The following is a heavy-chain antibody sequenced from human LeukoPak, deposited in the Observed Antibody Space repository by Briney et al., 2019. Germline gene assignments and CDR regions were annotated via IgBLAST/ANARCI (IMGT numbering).Heavy chain of an antibody. CDR1: GFSFNIYN. D-gene: IGHD3-10*01. CDR3: VKGSGSYYYNWFDP. V-gene: IGHV3-21*06. Sequence: GGSLRLSCAASGFSFNIYNMNWVRQAPGKGLEWVSSISATVTYRYYSDSVRGRFTISRDDAKNSLYLQMDSLRPDDTAIYYCVKGSGSYYYNWFDPWGQGTLVTVSS. J-gene: IGHJ5*02. CDR2: ISATVTYR.